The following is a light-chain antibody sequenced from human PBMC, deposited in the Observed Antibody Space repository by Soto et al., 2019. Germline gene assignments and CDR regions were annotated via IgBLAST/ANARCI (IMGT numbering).Light chain of an antibody. CDR3: QQYGSTPYT. V-gene: IGKV3-20*01. Sequence: EIVLTQSPGTLSLSPGERATLSCRASHSVSSNYLAWYQQKPGQAPRLLIYGSSSRGTGIPDRFSGSVSGTDFTLTISRLEPEDFAVYSCQQYGSTPYTFGQGTNLEIK. CDR1: HSVSSNY. J-gene: IGKJ2*01. CDR2: GSS.